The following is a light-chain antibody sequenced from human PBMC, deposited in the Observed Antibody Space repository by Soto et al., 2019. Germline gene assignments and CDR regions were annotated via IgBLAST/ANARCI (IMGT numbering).Light chain of an antibody. CDR3: AVWDDSLSGRV. Sequence: QLVLTQPPSASGTPGQRVTISCSGSSSNIGSNYVYWYQQLPGTAPKLLIYRNNQRPSGVPDRFSGSKSGTSASLAISGLRSEDEADYYCAVWDDSLSGRVFGGGTQLTVL. V-gene: IGLV1-47*01. CDR1: SSNIGSNY. J-gene: IGLJ3*02. CDR2: RNN.